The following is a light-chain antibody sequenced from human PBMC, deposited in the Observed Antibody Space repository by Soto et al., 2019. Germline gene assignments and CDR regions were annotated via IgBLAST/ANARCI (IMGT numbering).Light chain of an antibody. CDR3: QQYGNSPQT. V-gene: IGKV3-20*01. Sequence: EIVLTQSPGTLSLSPGERATLSCRASQSFSSSSLGWYQQKPGQAPRLLIYGASNRATGIPDRFSGSGSGKDFTLTISRLEPEDFAVYYCQQYGNSPQTFGQGTKVEIK. CDR2: GAS. CDR1: QSFSSSS. J-gene: IGKJ1*01.